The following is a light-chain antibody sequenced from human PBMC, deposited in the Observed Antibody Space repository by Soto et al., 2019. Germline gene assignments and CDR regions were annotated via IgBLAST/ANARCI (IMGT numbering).Light chain of an antibody. CDR1: QSVIRDY. V-gene: IGKV3-20*01. Sequence: EIVLTQSPGTLSLSPGERATLSCRASQSVIRDYFAWYQQKPGQAPRLLIYGASSRATGSPDRFSGSGSGTDFSLTISRLEPEDSAVYYCHQFGSSPYTFDQGTKLEI. CDR2: GAS. CDR3: HQFGSSPYT. J-gene: IGKJ2*01.